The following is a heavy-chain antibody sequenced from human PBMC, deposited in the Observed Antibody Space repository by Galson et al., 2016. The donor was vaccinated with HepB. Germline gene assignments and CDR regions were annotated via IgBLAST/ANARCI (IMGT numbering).Heavy chain of an antibody. Sequence: SLRLSCAASGFSFNTYGMHWVRQAPGKGLEWVALIWYDGSKKYYVDSVKGRFTISRNNSQNTLYLQMNSLRAEDTAVYYCARFGTGLDYWGQGTLVTDSS. CDR3: ARFGTGLDY. V-gene: IGHV3-33*01. CDR1: GFSFNTYG. CDR2: IWYDGSKK. J-gene: IGHJ4*02. D-gene: IGHD3/OR15-3a*01.